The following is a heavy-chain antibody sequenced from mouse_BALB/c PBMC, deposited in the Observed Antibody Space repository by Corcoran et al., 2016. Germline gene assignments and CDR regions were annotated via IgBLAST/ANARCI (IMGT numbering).Heavy chain of an antibody. CDR1: GYTFTSYV. J-gene: IGHJ2*01. D-gene: IGHD2-1*01. CDR3: AREVPGGNPFDY. V-gene: IGHV1S136*01. CDR2: IYPYNDDV. Sequence: EVQLQQSGPELVKPGASVKMSCKASGYTFTSYVLHWVKQKPGQGIEWIGYIYPYNDDVRYNEKFKGKATLTSDKSSSTAYMGLSSRTAEDSAVYYGAREVPGGNPFDYWGQGTTLTVSS.